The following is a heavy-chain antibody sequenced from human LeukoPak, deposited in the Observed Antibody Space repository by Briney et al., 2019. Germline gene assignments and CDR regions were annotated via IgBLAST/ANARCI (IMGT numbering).Heavy chain of an antibody. CDR3: AKDRTRDSSGSYLH. CDR2: ISGSGETT. CDR1: GFSFRSYA. D-gene: IGHD3-22*01. V-gene: IGHV3-23*01. Sequence: GGSLRLSCAASGFSFRSYAMSWVRQAPGKGLEWVSAISGSGETTYYADSVKGRFTISRDNANNTVSLQTSSLRPEDTAVYYCAKDRTRDSSGSYLHWGQGIQVAVSS. J-gene: IGHJ4*02.